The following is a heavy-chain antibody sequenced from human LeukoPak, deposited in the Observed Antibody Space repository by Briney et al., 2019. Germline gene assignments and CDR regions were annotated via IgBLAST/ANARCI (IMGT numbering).Heavy chain of an antibody. CDR2: ISGGGGST. CDR3: AKGGKWDVTPFDY. J-gene: IGHJ4*02. D-gene: IGHD1-26*01. V-gene: IGHV3-23*01. CDR1: GFTFTSYS. Sequence: GGSLRLSCAASGFTFTSYSMNWVRQAPGKGLEWVSTISGGGGSTYYADSVKDRFTISRDNSKNTLYLQVNSLRAEDTAVYYCAKGGKWDVTPFDYWGQGTLVTVSS.